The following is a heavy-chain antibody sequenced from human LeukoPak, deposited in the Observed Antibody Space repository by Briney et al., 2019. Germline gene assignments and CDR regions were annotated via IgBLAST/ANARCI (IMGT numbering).Heavy chain of an antibody. J-gene: IGHJ6*03. Sequence: ASVKGSCKASGYTFTGYYMHWVRQAPGQGLEWMGWINPNSGGTNYAQKVQGRVTMTRDTSISTAYMELSRLRSDDTAVYYCAREVFVVVPAGPGQNKRDRKIEYSSSSGRDYYYYMDVWGKGTTVTVSS. CDR2: INPNSGGT. CDR3: AREVFVVVPAGPGQNKRDRKIEYSSSSGRDYYYYMDV. CDR1: GYTFTGYY. D-gene: IGHD6-6*01. V-gene: IGHV1-2*02.